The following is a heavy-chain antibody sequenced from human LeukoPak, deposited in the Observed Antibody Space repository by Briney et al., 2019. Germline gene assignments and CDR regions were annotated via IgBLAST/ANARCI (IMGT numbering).Heavy chain of an antibody. CDR1: GFTFSNAW. CDR2: IKSKTDGGTT. CDR3: TTDPRNGYYFDY. J-gene: IGHJ4*02. Sequence: SGGSLRLSCAASGFTFSNAWMSWVRKAPGKGLEWIGRIKSKTDGGTTDYAAPVKGRFTISRDDSTDTLYLQLNSLKTEDTAIYYCTTDPRNGYYFDYWGQGTLVTVSS. D-gene: IGHD1-1*01. V-gene: IGHV3-15*01.